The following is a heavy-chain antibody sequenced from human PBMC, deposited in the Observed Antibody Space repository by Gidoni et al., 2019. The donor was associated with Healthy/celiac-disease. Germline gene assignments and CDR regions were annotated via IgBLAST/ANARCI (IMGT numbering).Heavy chain of an antibody. CDR3: ARGTTVVTPSEFDY. CDR1: GGSISSYY. D-gene: IGHD4-17*01. Sequence: QVQLQESGPGLVKPSETLSLTCTVSGGSISSYYWSWIRQPPGKGLEGIGYIYYSGSTNYNPSLKSRVTISVDTSKNQFSLKLSSVTAADTAVYYCARGTTVVTPSEFDYWGQGTLVTVSS. J-gene: IGHJ4*02. V-gene: IGHV4-59*01. CDR2: IYYSGST.